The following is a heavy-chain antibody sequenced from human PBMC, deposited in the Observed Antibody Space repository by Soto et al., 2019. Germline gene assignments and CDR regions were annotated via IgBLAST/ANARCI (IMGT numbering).Heavy chain of an antibody. CDR2: IYPGDSDT. D-gene: IGHD1-20*01. V-gene: IGHV5-51*01. CDR1: GYSFTGYW. J-gene: IGHJ4*02. CDR3: VRGITGISRQCHFEL. Sequence: GESLKISCQGSGYSFTGYWIGWVRQMSGEGLEWMGIIYPGDSDTRYSPSFQGQVTISADKSLSTAYLQWSSLKASDTALYYCVRGITGISRQCHFELWGQGTLVTVSS.